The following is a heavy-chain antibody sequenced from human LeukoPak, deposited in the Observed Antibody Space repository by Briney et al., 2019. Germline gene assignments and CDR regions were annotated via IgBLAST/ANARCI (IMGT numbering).Heavy chain of an antibody. CDR1: GFTFSDYY. CDR2: ISSRGSTI. CDR3: ARHDTAMATDYGMDV. Sequence: PGGSLRLSCAASGFTFSDYYMSWLRQAPGKGLEWVSYISSRGSTIYYADSVKGRFTISRDNAKNSLYLQMNSLRAEDTAVYYCARHDTAMATDYGMDVWGQGTTVTVSS. V-gene: IGHV3-11*01. J-gene: IGHJ6*02. D-gene: IGHD5-18*01.